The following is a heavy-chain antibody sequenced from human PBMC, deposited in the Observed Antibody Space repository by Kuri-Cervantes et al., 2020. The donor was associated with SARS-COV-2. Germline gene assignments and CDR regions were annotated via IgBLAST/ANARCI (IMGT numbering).Heavy chain of an antibody. CDR2: IWYDGGNK. D-gene: IGHD2-2*01. Sequence: GESLKISCAASGFTFSSYGMHWVRQAPGKGLEWVAVIWYDGGNKYYADSVKGRFTISRDNSKNTLYLQMNSLRAEDTAVYYCARSHKDIVVVPAARGYYYGMEVRGQGNTVTVSS. J-gene: IGHJ6*02. V-gene: IGHV3-33*01. CDR3: ARSHKDIVVVPAARGYYYGMEV. CDR1: GFTFSSYG.